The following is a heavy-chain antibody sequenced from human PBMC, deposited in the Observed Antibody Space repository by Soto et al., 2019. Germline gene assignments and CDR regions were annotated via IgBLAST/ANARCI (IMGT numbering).Heavy chain of an antibody. CDR1: GGTFNRYT. J-gene: IGHJ6*02. CDR2: IIPIFGTA. CDR3: ALWGFRDGNNSKDNYSGMDV. D-gene: IGHD1-1*01. Sequence: VQLVQSGAEVKKPGSSVKLSCKASGGTFNRYTISWVRQAPGQGLEWMGGIIPIFGTANYAQKFQGRVAIIADESTSAEYMELRSVRSEDTAVYYCALWGFRDGNNSKDNYSGMDVWGQGTTVTVSS. V-gene: IGHV1-69*19.